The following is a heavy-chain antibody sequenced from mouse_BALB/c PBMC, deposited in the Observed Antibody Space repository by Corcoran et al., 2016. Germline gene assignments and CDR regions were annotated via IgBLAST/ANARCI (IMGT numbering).Heavy chain of an antibody. J-gene: IGHJ4*01. CDR1: GFTFSDYS. Sequence: VQLVESGGGVVQPGGSLRLSCAASGFTFSDYSIHWLRQTPGKGLEWVAGISNDGTDKYNADSAKGRFTISRDRSKDTLFLQMNSLRAEDTAVYYCARDRRGTRGTRRAFDSWGQGTLVTVSS. V-gene: IGHV5-17*01. D-gene: IGHD3-1*01. CDR2: ISNDGTDK. CDR3: ARDRRGTRGTRRAFDS.